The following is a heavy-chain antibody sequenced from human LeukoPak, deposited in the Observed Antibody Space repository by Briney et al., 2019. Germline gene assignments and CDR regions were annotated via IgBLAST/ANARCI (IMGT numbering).Heavy chain of an antibody. D-gene: IGHD5-24*01. CDR1: GYTFTGYY. CDR3: ARDFVEMATITGYYYGMDV. V-gene: IGHV1-2*02. J-gene: IGHJ6*02. Sequence: GASVKVSCKASGYTFTGYYMHWVRQAPGQGLEWMGWINPNSGGTNYAQKFQGRVTMTRDTSISTAYMELRSLRSDDTAVYYCARDFVEMATITGYYYGMDVWGQGTTVTVSS. CDR2: INPNSGGT.